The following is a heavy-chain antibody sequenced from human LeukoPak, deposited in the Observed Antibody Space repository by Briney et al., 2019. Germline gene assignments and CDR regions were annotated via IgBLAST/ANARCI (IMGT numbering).Heavy chain of an antibody. J-gene: IGHJ4*02. V-gene: IGHV3-53*01. D-gene: IGHD1-1*01. CDR2: IYSGGST. CDR1: GFTVRSNY. CDR3: ARAANWNDPYDW. Sequence: PGGSLRLSCAASGFTVRSNYMSWARQAPGKGLEWVSIIYSGGSTFYADSVKGRFTISRDDSKNTLYLQMNSLRAEDTAVYYCARAANWNDPYDWWGQGTLVTVSS.